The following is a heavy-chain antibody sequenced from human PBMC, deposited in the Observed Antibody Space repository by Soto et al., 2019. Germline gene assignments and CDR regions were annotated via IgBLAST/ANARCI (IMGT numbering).Heavy chain of an antibody. J-gene: IGHJ3*02. CDR2: IWYDGSNK. CDR1: GFTFSSYG. Sequence: GGSLRLSCAASGFTFSSYGMHWVRQAPGKGLEWVAVIWYDGSNKYYADSVKGRFTISRDNSKNTLYLQMNSLRAEDTAVYYCARETSSITAEDDAFDIWGQGTMVTVSS. CDR3: ARETSSITAEDDAFDI. V-gene: IGHV3-33*01. D-gene: IGHD1-20*01.